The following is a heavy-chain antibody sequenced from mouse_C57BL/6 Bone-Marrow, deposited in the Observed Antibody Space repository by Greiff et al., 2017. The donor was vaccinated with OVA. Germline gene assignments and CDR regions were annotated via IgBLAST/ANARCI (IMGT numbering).Heavy chain of an antibody. J-gene: IGHJ3*01. CDR1: GYSITSGYY. V-gene: IGHV3-6*01. Sequence: EVQLKESGPGLVKPSQSLSLTCSVTGYSITSGYYWNWIRQFPGNKLEWMGYISYDGSNNYNPSLKNRISITRDTSKNQFFLKLNSVTTEDTATYYCASLYGNRWFAYWGQGTLVTVSA. CDR3: ASLYGNRWFAY. D-gene: IGHD2-1*01. CDR2: ISYDGSN.